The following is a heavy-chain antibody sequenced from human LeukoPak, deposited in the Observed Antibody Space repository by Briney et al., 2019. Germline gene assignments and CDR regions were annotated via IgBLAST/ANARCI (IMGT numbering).Heavy chain of an antibody. V-gene: IGHV3-53*01. CDR3: ARGDGSYYFDY. Sequence: PGGSLRLSCAASGFPFSSTYMSWVRQAPGKGLEWVSVIYSGGSTFYADSLKGRFTVSRDNSKNTLYLQMNSLRVEDTALYYCARGDGSYYFDYWGQGTLVTVSS. CDR2: IYSGGST. CDR1: GFPFSSTY. D-gene: IGHD3-10*01. J-gene: IGHJ4*02.